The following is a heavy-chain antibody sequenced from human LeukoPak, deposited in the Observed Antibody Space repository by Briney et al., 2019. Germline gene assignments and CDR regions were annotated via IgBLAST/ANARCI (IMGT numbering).Heavy chain of an antibody. Sequence: SETLSLTCTVSGGSISSYYWSWIRQPLGKGLEWIGYMYYSGSTNYNPSLKSRVTISVDTSKNQFSLKLSSVTAADTAVYYCARVVRLVAADWFDPWGQGILVTVSS. CDR3: ARVVRLVAADWFDP. CDR2: MYYSGST. V-gene: IGHV4-59*01. CDR1: GGSISSYY. D-gene: IGHD6-25*01. J-gene: IGHJ5*02.